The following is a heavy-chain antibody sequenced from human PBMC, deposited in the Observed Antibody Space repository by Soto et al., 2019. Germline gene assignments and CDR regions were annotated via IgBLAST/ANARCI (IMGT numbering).Heavy chain of an antibody. J-gene: IGHJ4*02. D-gene: IGHD3-10*01. Sequence: SETLSLTCTVSGGSISSSSYYWGWIRQPPGKGLEWIGSIYYSGSTYYNPSLKSRVTISVDTSKNQFSLKLSSVTAADTAVYYCAREIGEYYFDYWGQGTLVTVS. CDR1: GGSISSSSYY. V-gene: IGHV4-39*02. CDR3: AREIGEYYFDY. CDR2: IYYSGST.